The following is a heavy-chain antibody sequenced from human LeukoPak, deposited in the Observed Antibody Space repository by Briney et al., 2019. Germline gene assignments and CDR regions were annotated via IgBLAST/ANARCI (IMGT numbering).Heavy chain of an antibody. CDR3: ARDQVRYCSGGSCYDFDY. Sequence: GGSLRLSCAASRFTFSSYAMHWVRQAPGKGLEWVAVISYDGSNKYYADSVKGRFTISRDNSKNTLYLQMNSLRAEDTAVYYCARDQVRYCSGGSCYDFDYWGQGTLVTVSS. D-gene: IGHD2-15*01. J-gene: IGHJ4*02. CDR1: RFTFSSYA. V-gene: IGHV3-30*04. CDR2: ISYDGSNK.